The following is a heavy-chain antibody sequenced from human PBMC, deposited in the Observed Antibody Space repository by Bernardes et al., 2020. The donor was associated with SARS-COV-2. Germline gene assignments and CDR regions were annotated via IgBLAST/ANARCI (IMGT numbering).Heavy chain of an antibody. J-gene: IGHJ6*02. D-gene: IGHD3-3*01. CDR2: IYWNDDK. V-gene: IGHV2-5*01. Sequence: SGPTLAKLTQTLTLPCTFSGFSLRTSGVGVGWIRQLPGKALELLALIYWNDDKLYSPSLKSRLTITKDTSKNQVVLTMTNMDPVDTATYYRAQHYGFWSGYVWGQGTTVTVSS. CDR3: AQHYGFWSGYV. CDR1: GFSLRTSGVG.